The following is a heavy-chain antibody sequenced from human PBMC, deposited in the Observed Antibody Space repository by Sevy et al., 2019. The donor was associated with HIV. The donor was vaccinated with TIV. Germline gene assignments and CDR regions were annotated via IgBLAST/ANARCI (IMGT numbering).Heavy chain of an antibody. CDR3: AREGIAVAGIGYYFDY. CDR2: IWYDGSNK. D-gene: IGHD6-19*01. Sequence: GGSLRLSCAASGFSFSGYGMHWVRQVPGKGLEWVAIIWYDGSNKDYVDSVRGRFTISRDNSKNTLYLQMNSLRAEDMAVYYCAREGIAVAGIGYYFDYWGQGTLVTVSS. V-gene: IGHV3-33*01. CDR1: GFSFSGYG. J-gene: IGHJ4*02.